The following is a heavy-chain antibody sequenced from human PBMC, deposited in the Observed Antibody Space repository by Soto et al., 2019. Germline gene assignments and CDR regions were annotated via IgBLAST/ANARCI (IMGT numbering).Heavy chain of an antibody. J-gene: IGHJ4*02. CDR3: ARAAGFYGYFDY. Sequence: SETLSLTCTVSGGSISSYYWGWIRQPPGKGLEWIGYIYYSGSTNYNPSLKSRVTISVDTSKNQFSLKLSSVTAADTAVYYCARAAGFYGYFDYWGQGTLVTVSS. D-gene: IGHD5-18*01. CDR1: GGSISSYY. V-gene: IGHV4-59*01. CDR2: IYYSGST.